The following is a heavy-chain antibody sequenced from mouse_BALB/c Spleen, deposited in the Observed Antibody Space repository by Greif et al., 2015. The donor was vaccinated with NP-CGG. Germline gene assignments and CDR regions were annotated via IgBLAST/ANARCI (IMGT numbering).Heavy chain of an antibody. Sequence: ESGAELAKPGASVKMSCKASGYTFTSYWMHWVKQRPGQGLEWIGYINPSTGYTEYNQKFKDKATLTADKSSSTAYMQLSSLTSEDSAVYYCARRDGSDGFDYWGQGTTLTVSS. D-gene: IGHD2-2*01. CDR1: GYTFTSYW. CDR3: ARRDGSDGFDY. J-gene: IGHJ2*01. CDR2: INPSTGYT. V-gene: IGHV1-7*01.